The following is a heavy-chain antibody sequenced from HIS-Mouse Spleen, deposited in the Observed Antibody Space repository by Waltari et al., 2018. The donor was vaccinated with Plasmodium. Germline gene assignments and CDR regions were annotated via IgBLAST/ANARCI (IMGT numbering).Heavy chain of an antibody. CDR2: IGTACDT. CDR3: ARGRWNHAFDI. CDR1: GFTFSSYD. Sequence: EVQLVESGGGLVQPGGSLRLSCAASGFTFSSYDMHWVRQATGKGLEWVSSIGTACDTYYPGSVKGRFTISRENAKNSLYLQMNSLRAGDTAVYYCARGRWNHAFDIWGQGTMVTVSS. D-gene: IGHD1-1*01. V-gene: IGHV3-13*01. J-gene: IGHJ3*02.